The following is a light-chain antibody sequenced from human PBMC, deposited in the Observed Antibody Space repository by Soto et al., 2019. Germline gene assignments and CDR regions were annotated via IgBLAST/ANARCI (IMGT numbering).Light chain of an antibody. J-gene: IGKJ1*01. Sequence: DIQMTQSPSTLSASVGDRVTITCRASQSISNWWAWYQQKPGKAPKLLIYKASRLQGGVPSRFSGSGSGTEFTLTISSLQPDDFATYYCQQYDTSRTFGQGTKVEIK. CDR1: QSISNW. V-gene: IGKV1-5*03. CDR3: QQYDTSRT. CDR2: KAS.